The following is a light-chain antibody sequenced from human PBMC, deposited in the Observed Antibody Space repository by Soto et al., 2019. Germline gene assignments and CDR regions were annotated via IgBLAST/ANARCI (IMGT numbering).Light chain of an antibody. CDR2: DAS. J-gene: IGKJ1*01. CDR1: QTIDRW. Sequence: DIQLTQSPSTLSASIGDRVVITCRASQTIDRWLAWYQQRPGLAPRLLIYDASTLESGVPSRFSGSGSETEFTLTISSLMPDDSATYHCQQYEGNPTFGQGTTVEVK. V-gene: IGKV1-5*01. CDR3: QQYEGNPT.